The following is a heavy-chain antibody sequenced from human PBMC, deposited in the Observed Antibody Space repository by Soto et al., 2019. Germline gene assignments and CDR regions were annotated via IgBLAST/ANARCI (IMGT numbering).Heavy chain of an antibody. J-gene: IGHJ3*01. V-gene: IGHV3-23*01. CDR3: AKDTVGGYSFWSGYYSDGLDV. CDR1: GFTFDSYA. D-gene: IGHD3-3*01. CDR2: ISGNGAGT. Sequence: EVKLLESGGGLAQPGGSLRLSCVGSGFTFDSYAISWVRQAAGKGLQWISAISGNGAGTDYAHSVKGRFTISRDNSKNTVHLQMNSLRAEDTALYYCAKDTVGGYSFWSGYYSDGLDVWGQGTMVTVSS.